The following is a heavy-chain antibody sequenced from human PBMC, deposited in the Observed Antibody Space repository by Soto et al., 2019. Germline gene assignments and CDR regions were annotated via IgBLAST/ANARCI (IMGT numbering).Heavy chain of an antibody. CDR3: ARGGFGAEARYYYGMDV. D-gene: IGHD3-10*01. Sequence: GGSLRLSCAASGFTFDDYGMSWVRQAPGKGLEWVSGINWNGGSTGYADSVKGRFTISRDNAKNSLYLQMNSLRAEDTALYYCARGGFGAEARYYYGMDVWGQGTTVTSP. CDR2: INWNGGST. V-gene: IGHV3-20*04. J-gene: IGHJ6*02. CDR1: GFTFDDYG.